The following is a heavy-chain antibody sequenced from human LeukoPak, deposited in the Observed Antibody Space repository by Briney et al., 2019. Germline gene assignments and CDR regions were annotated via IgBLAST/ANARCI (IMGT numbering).Heavy chain of an antibody. Sequence: PSETLSLTCTVSGGSISSYYWGWIRQPPGKGLEWIWYIYTSGSTNYNPSLKSRVTISVDTSKNQFSLKLSSVTAADTAVYYCARRFAARPSERHYYYYYMDVWRKGTTVTVSS. CDR1: GGSISSYY. D-gene: IGHD6-6*01. V-gene: IGHV4-4*09. CDR3: ARRFAARPSERHYYYYYMDV. CDR2: IYTSGST. J-gene: IGHJ6*03.